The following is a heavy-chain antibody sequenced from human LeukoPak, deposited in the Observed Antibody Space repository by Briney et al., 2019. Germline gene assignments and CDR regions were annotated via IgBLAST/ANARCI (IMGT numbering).Heavy chain of an antibody. CDR2: IKSKIDGGTS. D-gene: IGHD3-22*01. V-gene: IGHV3-15*01. Sequence: GGSLRLSCAASGSTFRNAWMSWVRQAPGKGLEWVGRIKSKIDGGTSDYAAPVKGRFTISRDDSKNTLYLQMNSPKTEDTAVYYCTTFENYYDSSGYYFPGQIDDYWGQGTLVTVSS. CDR3: TTFENYYDSSGYYFPGQIDDY. CDR1: GSTFRNAW. J-gene: IGHJ4*02.